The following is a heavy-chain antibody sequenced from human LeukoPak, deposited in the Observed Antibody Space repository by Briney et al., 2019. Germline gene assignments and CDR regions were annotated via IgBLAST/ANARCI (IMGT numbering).Heavy chain of an antibody. CDR1: GGSISSGGYY. Sequence: PSETLSLTCTVSGGSISSGGYYWSWIRQPPGKGLEWIGYIYHSGSTYYNPSLKSRVTISVDRSKNQFSLKLSSVTAADTAVYYCARVRKSWSGHNWFDPWGQGTLVTVSS. J-gene: IGHJ5*02. D-gene: IGHD3-3*01. CDR3: ARVRKSWSGHNWFDP. V-gene: IGHV4-30-2*01. CDR2: IYHSGST.